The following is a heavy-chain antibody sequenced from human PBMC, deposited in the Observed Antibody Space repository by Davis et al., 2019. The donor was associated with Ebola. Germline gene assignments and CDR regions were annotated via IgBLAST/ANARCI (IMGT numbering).Heavy chain of an antibody. CDR3: AQSGYCTSGGCLNWFDP. J-gene: IGHJ5*02. CDR2: ISYDGSNK. Sequence: GGSLRLSCAASGFTFSSYAMHWVRQAPGKGLEWVAVISYDGSNKYYADSVKGRFTISRDNSKNTLYLQMNSLRAEDTAVYYCAQSGYCTSGGCLNWFDPWGQGTLVTVSS. D-gene: IGHD2-8*01. CDR1: GFTFSSYA. V-gene: IGHV3-30-3*01.